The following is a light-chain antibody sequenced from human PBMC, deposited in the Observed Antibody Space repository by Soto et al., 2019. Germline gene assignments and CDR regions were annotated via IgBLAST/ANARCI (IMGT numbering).Light chain of an antibody. CDR3: QQYIRWPLT. V-gene: IGKV3-15*01. Sequence: EIVMTQSPATLSVSPGERATLSCRASQSVSSNLAWYQQKPGQAPSLLIYGASTRATGTPPRFSGSGSGTEFTLTISSLQSEDFAVYYCQQYIRWPLTFGGGTKVEIK. CDR2: GAS. CDR1: QSVSSN. J-gene: IGKJ4*01.